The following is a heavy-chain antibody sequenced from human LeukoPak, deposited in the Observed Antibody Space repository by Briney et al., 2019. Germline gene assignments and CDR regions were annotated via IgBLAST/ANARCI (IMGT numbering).Heavy chain of an antibody. CDR3: ARDSCSSTSCLSIDDY. J-gene: IGHJ4*02. V-gene: IGHV1-46*01. D-gene: IGHD2-2*01. CDR1: GYTFTNYY. Sequence: GASVKVSCKASGYTFTNYYMHWVRQAPGQGLKWMGIINTSGGSTSYAQKFQGRITMTRDTSISTVYMELSRLRSDDTAVYYCARDSCSSTSCLSIDDYWGQGTLVTVSS. CDR2: INTSGGST.